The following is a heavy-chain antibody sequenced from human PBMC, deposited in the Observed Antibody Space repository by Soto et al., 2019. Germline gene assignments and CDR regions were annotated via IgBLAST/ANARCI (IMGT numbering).Heavy chain of an antibody. CDR1: GGSFSGYY. CDR2: INHSGST. J-gene: IGHJ4*02. Sequence: SETLSLTCAVYGGSFSGYYWSWIRQPPGKGLEWIGEINHSGSTNYNPSLKSRVTISVDTSKNQFSLKLSSVTAADTAVYYCARGFLSIAARRRGHLDYWGQGTLVTVSS. CDR3: ARGFLSIAARRRGHLDY. D-gene: IGHD6-6*01. V-gene: IGHV4-34*01.